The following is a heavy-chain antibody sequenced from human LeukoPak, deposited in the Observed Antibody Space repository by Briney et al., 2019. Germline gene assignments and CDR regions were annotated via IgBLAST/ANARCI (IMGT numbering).Heavy chain of an antibody. V-gene: IGHV4-39*02. CDR1: GDSISRSTYY. CDR3: ARSSGTGTFSY. J-gene: IGHJ4*02. CDR2: VYYGRSP. D-gene: IGHD6-25*01. Sequence: ASETLSLTCTVSGDSISRSTYYWAWIRQPPGKGLEWIGSVYYGRSPYFNPSLESRATISVDTSKNHFSLKMSPVTAADTAVYYCARSSGTGTFSYWGQGTLVTVSS.